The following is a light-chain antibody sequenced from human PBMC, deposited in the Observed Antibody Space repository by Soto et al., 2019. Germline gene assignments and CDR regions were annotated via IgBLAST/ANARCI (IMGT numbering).Light chain of an antibody. J-gene: IGLJ1*01. Sequence: QSALTQPASVSGSPGQPITISCTGTSSDVGGYNYVSWYQQYPGKAPKLMIYDVTNRPSGVSNRFSGSKSGNTASLTISGLQAEDEADYYCSSYISSGLYVFGAGTRSPS. CDR1: SSDVGGYNY. CDR2: DVT. V-gene: IGLV2-14*01. CDR3: SSYISSGLYV.